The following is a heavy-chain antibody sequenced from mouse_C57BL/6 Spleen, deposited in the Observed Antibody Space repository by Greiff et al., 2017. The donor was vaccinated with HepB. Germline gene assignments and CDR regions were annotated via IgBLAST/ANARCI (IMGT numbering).Heavy chain of an antibody. CDR3: ARKTEQARAMDY. D-gene: IGHD3-2*02. Sequence: QVQLKQPGAELVMPGASVKLSCKASGYTFTSYWMHWVKQRPGQGLEWIGEIDPSDSYTNYNQKFKGKSTLTVDKSSSTAYMQLSSLTSEDSAVYYCARKTEQARAMDYWGQGTSVTVSS. V-gene: IGHV1-69*01. CDR2: IDPSDSYT. J-gene: IGHJ4*01. CDR1: GYTFTSYW.